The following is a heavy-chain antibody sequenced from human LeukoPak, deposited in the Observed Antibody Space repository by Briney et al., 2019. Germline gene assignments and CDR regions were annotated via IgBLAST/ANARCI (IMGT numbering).Heavy chain of an antibody. V-gene: IGHV3-33*06. D-gene: IGHD1-14*01. J-gene: IGHJ4*02. Sequence: GGSLRLSCAASGFTFSSYGMHWVRQAPGKGLEWVAVIWFDGSNKNYADSVKGRFTISRDNSKNTVYLQMNSLRAEDTAVYYCAKNAGYNSSKFDYSGQGTLVTVSS. CDR3: AKNAGYNSSKFDY. CDR2: IWFDGSNK. CDR1: GFTFSSYG.